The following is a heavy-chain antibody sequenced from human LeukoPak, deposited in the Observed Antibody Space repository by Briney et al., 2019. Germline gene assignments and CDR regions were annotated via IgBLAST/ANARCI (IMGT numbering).Heavy chain of an antibody. CDR2: ISSSGSTI. D-gene: IGHD5-24*01. V-gene: IGHV3-11*01. CDR3: AREMATIMWTFRNDAFDI. Sequence: GGSLRLSCAASGFTFSDYYMSWIRQAPGKGLEWVSYISSSGSTIYYADSVKGRFTISRDNAKNSLYLQMNSLRAEDTAVYYCAREMATIMWTFRNDAFDIWGQGTMVTVSS. J-gene: IGHJ3*02. CDR1: GFTFSDYY.